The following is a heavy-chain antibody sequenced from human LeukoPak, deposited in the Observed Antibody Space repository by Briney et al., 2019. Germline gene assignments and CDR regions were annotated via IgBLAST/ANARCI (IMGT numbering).Heavy chain of an antibody. CDR1: GGSISSRSYY. J-gene: IGHJ4*02. V-gene: IGHV4-39*01. D-gene: IGHD6-19*01. Sequence: SETLSLTCTVSGGSISSRSYYWGWIRQPPGKGLEWIGSISQSGSTYYNPSLKSRVTMSVDTSKNQFSLKLSSVTAADTAVYYCARRNPGWYFFDYWGQGTLVTVSS. CDR2: ISQSGST. CDR3: ARRNPGWYFFDY.